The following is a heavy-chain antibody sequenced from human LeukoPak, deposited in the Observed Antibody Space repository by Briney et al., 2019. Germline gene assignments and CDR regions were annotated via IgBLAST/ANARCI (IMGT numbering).Heavy chain of an antibody. CDR2: INWNGGST. CDR3: ARRGDYGRPEDV. J-gene: IGHJ6*04. V-gene: IGHV3-20*04. CDR1: GFVFDDYG. D-gene: IGHD4-17*01. Sequence: PGGSLRLSCAASGFVFDDYGMSWVRQAPGKGLEWVSGINWNGGSTAYADSVTGRFTISRDNAKKSLYLQMNSLRAEDTAVYYCARRGDYGRPEDVWGKGTTVTVSS.